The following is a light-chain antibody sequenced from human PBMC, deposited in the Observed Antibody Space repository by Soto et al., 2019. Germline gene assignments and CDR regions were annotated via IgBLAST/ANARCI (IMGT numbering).Light chain of an antibody. CDR1: LRIKSY. Sequence: DVPLTQSPSTLSASVLAGVVIXARASLRIKSYVNWYQQRPGKAPNLLIYGASILQSGVPSRFSGSGSGTQFTLTISSLQPEDFATYYCQQSFMPPRTFGPGTKVDIK. V-gene: IGKV1-39*01. CDR2: GAS. J-gene: IGKJ3*01. CDR3: QQSFMPPRT.